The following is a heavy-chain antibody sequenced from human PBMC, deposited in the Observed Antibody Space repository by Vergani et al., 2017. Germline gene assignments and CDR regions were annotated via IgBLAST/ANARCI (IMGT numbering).Heavy chain of an antibody. CDR3: VAGLRLGGFDP. CDR2: IIPIFGTT. CDR1: GGTFSSNS. Sequence: QGQLAQSGAEVKKPGSSVKVSCKASGGTFSSNSISWVRQAPGQGLEWMGRIIPIFGTTSYAQKFQGRVTITADESTSTAYMELSSLRSEDTAVYYCVAGLRLGGFDPWGQGTLVTVSS. V-gene: IGHV1-69*13. D-gene: IGHD6-25*01. J-gene: IGHJ5*02.